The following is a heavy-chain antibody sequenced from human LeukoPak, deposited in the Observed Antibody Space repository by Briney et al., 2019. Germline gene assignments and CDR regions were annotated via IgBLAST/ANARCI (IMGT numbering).Heavy chain of an antibody. J-gene: IGHJ4*02. CDR1: GFTFSSYA. CDR3: ARGGSSSAFY. V-gene: IGHV3-23*01. D-gene: IGHD2-2*01. Sequence: GGSLRVACAASGFTFSSYAMSWVRQAPGKGLEWVSSISGAGGTTLYADSVKGRFTISRDNSKNAVYLQMNTLRAEDTAIYYCARGGSSSAFYWGQGTLVTVSS. CDR2: ISGAGGTT.